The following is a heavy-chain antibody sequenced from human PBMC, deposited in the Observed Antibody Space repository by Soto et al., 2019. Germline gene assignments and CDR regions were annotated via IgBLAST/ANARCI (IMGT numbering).Heavy chain of an antibody. CDR1: GYTFTGYA. V-gene: IGHV1-3*01. CDR3: ARDKERQRLGGNYYYAMDI. D-gene: IGHD5-12*01. CDR2: INAGNGNT. Sequence: GASVKVSCKASGYTFTGYAMHWVRQAPGQRLEWMGWINAGNGNTKYSQKFQGRVTITRDTSASTAYMELSSLRSEDTAVYYCARDKERQRLGGNYYYAMDIWGQGTTVTVSS. J-gene: IGHJ6*02.